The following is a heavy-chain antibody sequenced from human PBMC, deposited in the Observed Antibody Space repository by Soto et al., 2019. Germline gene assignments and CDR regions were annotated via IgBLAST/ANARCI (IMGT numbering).Heavy chain of an antibody. CDR3: AKDRSVSSITIFGVVIIPVYFDP. D-gene: IGHD3-3*01. V-gene: IGHV3-23*01. CDR2: ISGGGGST. Sequence: EVQLLESGGGLVQPGGSLRLSCAASGFTFSSYAMSWVRQAPGKGLEWVSAISGGGGSTYYADSVKGRSTMSRDNSKNTLYLQMNSLRAEDTAVYYCAKDRSVSSITIFGVVIIPVYFDPWGHGTLVTVSS. J-gene: IGHJ5*02. CDR1: GFTFSSYA.